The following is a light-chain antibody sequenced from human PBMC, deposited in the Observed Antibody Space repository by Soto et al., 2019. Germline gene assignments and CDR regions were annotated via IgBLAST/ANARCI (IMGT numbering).Light chain of an antibody. CDR3: HSYDRLFSGVL. J-gene: IGLJ2*01. Sequence: QSVLTQPPSVSGAPGQRVTISCTGSSSNIGAGYDVQWYQQVPGTAPKLLIYTNNNRPSGVPDRFSGSKSGTSASLAITGLQAEDEADYYCHSYDRLFSGVLFGGGTKVTVL. CDR1: SSNIGAGYD. V-gene: IGLV1-40*01. CDR2: TNN.